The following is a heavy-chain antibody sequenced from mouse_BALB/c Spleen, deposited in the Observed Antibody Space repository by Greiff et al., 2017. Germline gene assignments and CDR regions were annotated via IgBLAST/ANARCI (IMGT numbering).Heavy chain of an antibody. Sequence: QVQLKESGAELVRPGVSVKISCKGSGYTFTDYAMHWVKQSHAKSLEWIGVISTYYGDASYNQKFKGKATMTVDKSSSTAYMELARLTSEDSAIYYCARGMGNFYFDYWGQGTTLTVSA. D-gene: IGHD2-1*01. J-gene: IGHJ2*01. CDR2: ISTYYGDA. V-gene: IGHV1S137*01. CDR3: ARGMGNFYFDY. CDR1: GYTFTDYA.